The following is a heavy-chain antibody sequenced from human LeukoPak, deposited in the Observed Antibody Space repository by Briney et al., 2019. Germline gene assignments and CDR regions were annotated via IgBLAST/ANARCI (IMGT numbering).Heavy chain of an antibody. CDR2: ISGRTGAT. V-gene: IGHV3-23*01. Sequence: GGSLRLSCAASGFSFSSYGMRWVRQAPGKGLEWVSAISGRTGATYYADSEKGRFTISRDNSKSTLYLQMDSLRAEDTAVYYCAKCGNSGCHLIDYWGQGTLVTVSS. D-gene: IGHD5-12*01. J-gene: IGHJ4*02. CDR3: AKCGNSGCHLIDY. CDR1: GFSFSSYG.